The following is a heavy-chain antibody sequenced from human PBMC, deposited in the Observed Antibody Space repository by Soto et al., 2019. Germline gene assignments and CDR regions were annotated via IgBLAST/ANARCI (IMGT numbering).Heavy chain of an antibody. Sequence: SVKVSCKASGFTFTSSAVQWVRQARGQRLEWIGWIVVGSGNTNYAQKFQERVTITRDMSTSTAYMELSSLRSEDTAVYYCAKDSYGSGTDYFYGMDVRGQVTKVTVYS. J-gene: IGHJ6*02. CDR1: GFTFTSSA. CDR2: IVVGSGNT. V-gene: IGHV1-58*01. CDR3: AKDSYGSGTDYFYGMDV. D-gene: IGHD3-10*01.